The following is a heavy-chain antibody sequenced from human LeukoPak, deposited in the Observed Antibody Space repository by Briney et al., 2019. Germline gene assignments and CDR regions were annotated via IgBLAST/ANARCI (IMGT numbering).Heavy chain of an antibody. Sequence: QTGGSLRLSCATSAFTFGSYAMSWVRQAPGKGLQWVSTVSGSGVSTYYADSVKGRFTISRDNSKNTLYLQMNSLRVEDTAVYYCARGDGYNDAEYLQHWGQGTLVTAS. CDR2: VSGSGVST. J-gene: IGHJ1*01. CDR3: ARGDGYNDAEYLQH. D-gene: IGHD5-24*01. V-gene: IGHV3-23*01. CDR1: AFTFGSYA.